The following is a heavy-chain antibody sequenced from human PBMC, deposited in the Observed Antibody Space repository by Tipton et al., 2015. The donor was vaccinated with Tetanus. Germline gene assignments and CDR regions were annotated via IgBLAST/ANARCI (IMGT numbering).Heavy chain of an antibody. J-gene: IGHJ6*02. V-gene: IGHV4-31*03. Sequence: GLVKPSETLSLTCNVSGASMIGGGYFWSWVRQHPGKGLEWIGHIFYSGRTEYTPSLRGRVTISVDTAKNQFSLKLTSVTAADTAIYYCARDRKEQWLSQIRYGMDVWGQGTKVIVSS. CDR3: ARDRKEQWLSQIRYGMDV. CDR1: GASMIGGGYF. CDR2: IFYSGRT. D-gene: IGHD6-19*01.